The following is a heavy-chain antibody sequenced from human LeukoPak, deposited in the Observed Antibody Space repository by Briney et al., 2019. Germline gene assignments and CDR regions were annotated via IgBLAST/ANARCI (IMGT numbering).Heavy chain of an antibody. CDR1: GFTFRGHW. Sequence: PGGSLKLSFSASGFTFRGHWMSWVRQAPGKGLEWVANINQGGSDKYYVDSVKGRFTISRDNANNLLYLQMNSLRGEDTAVYYCTRDRSRAEDDWGQGTLVTVSS. D-gene: IGHD1-14*01. V-gene: IGHV3-7*01. CDR3: TRDRSRAEDD. J-gene: IGHJ4*02. CDR2: INQGGSDK.